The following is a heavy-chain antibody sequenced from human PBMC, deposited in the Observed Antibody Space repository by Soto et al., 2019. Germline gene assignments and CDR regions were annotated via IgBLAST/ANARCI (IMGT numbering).Heavy chain of an antibody. CDR2: IYPGDSDT. V-gene: IGHV5-51*01. Sequence: GESLKISCKGSGYSFTSYWIGWVRQMPGKGLEWMGIIYPGDSDTRYSPSFQGQVTISADKSISTAYLQWSSLKASDTAMYYCARPPFSGPYGKAFDIWGQGTMVTVSS. J-gene: IGHJ3*02. CDR1: GYSFTSYW. CDR3: ARPPFSGPYGKAFDI. D-gene: IGHD2-15*01.